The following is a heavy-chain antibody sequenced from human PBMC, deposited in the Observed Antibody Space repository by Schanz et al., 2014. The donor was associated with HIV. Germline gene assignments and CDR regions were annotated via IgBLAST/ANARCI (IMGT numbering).Heavy chain of an antibody. CDR2: INWNGDTT. CDR1: GSWFSDHW. CDR3: ARDGSLNRGFDY. V-gene: IGHV3-23*04. D-gene: IGHD3-10*01. Sequence: EVHLVESGGGMVQPGGSLRLSCAVSGSWFSDHWMSWLRQVPGEGLEWVAVINWNGDTTYYADSVKGRFTISRDNSNNVLFLHMPTLRAEDTAVYYCARDGSLNRGFDYWGQGTLVTVSS. J-gene: IGHJ4*02.